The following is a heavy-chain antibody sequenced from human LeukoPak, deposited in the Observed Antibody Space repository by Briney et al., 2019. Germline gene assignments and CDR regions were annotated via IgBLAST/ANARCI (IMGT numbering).Heavy chain of an antibody. J-gene: IGHJ4*02. CDR3: ARVTYSSSSSPLDY. V-gene: IGHV4-31*03. Sequence: PSQTLSLTCTVSGGSISSGGYYWSWIRQHPGKGLEWIGYIYYSGSTYYNPSLKSRVTISVDTSRNQFSLKLSSVTAADTAVYYCARVTYSSSSSPLDYWGQGTLVTVPS. CDR1: GGSISSGGYY. CDR2: IYYSGST. D-gene: IGHD6-6*01.